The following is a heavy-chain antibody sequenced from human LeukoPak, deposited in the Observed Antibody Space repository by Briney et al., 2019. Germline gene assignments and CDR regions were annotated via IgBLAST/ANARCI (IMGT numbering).Heavy chain of an antibody. D-gene: IGHD3-3*01. CDR3: ARDLWAFDFWSGYH. V-gene: IGHV3-21*01. Sequence: PGGSLRLSCAASGFTFSSYSMNWVRQAPGKGLEWVSSISSSSSYIYYADSVKGRFTISRDNAKNSLYLQMNSLRAEDTAVYYCARDLWAFDFWSGYHWGQGTLVTVSS. CDR1: GFTFSSYS. J-gene: IGHJ4*02. CDR2: ISSSSSYI.